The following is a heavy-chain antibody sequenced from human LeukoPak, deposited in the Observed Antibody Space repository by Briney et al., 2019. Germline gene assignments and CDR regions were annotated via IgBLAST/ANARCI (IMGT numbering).Heavy chain of an antibody. CDR3: ARSVATLGYCSGGSCYRGHDY. V-gene: IGHV1-2*02. D-gene: IGHD2-15*01. J-gene: IGHJ4*02. CDR2: INPNSGGT. Sequence: ASVKVSCKASGGTFSGYYMHWVRQAPGQGLEWMGWINPNSGGTNYAQKFQGRVTMTRDTSISTAYMELSRLRSDDTAVYYCARSVATLGYCSGGSCYRGHDYWGQGTLVTVSS. CDR1: GGTFSGYY.